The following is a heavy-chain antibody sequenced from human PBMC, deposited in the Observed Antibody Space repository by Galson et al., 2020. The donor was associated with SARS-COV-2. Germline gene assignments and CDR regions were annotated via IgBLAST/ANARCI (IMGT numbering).Heavy chain of an antibody. J-gene: IGHJ5*02. Sequence: ASVKVSCKASGYTFTGYYMHWVRQAPGQGLEWMGWINPRSGGTGYAQRFQGRVTMTRDTSITTAYMELRRLSSDDTAIYYCARDTEVVPTVFSSVNWFDPWGQGALVTVSS. D-gene: IGHD5-12*01. CDR1: GYTFTGYY. V-gene: IGHV1-2*02. CDR2: INPRSGGT. CDR3: ARDTEVVPTVFSSVNWFDP.